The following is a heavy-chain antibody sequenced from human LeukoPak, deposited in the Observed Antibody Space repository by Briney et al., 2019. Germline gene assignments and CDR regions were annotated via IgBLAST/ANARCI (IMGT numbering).Heavy chain of an antibody. D-gene: IGHD2-15*01. V-gene: IGHV3-53*04. CDR1: GFTVSSNS. Sequence: GGSLRLSCAASGFTVSSNSMSWVRQAPGKGLEWVSIIYSGGNTYYADSVKGRFTISRHNSMNTLYLQMNSLRAEDTAVYYCASRVVQGYYFDYWGQGTLVTVSS. CDR2: IYSGGNT. CDR3: ASRVVQGYYFDY. J-gene: IGHJ4*02.